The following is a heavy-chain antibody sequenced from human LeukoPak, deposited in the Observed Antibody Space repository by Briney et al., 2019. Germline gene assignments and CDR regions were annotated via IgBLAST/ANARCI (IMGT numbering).Heavy chain of an antibody. CDR1: GYTFNNYY. V-gene: IGHV1-2*02. CDR3: ARGYGVLRFLEWSDDY. CDR2: INPKSGAT. D-gene: IGHD3-3*01. Sequence: GASVKVSCRASGYTFNNYYMHWVRQAPGQGLEWMGWINPKSGATNYTQKFQGRVTVTGDTSISTAYMELRRLRSDDTAVYYCARGYGVLRFLEWSDDYWGQGTLVTVSS. J-gene: IGHJ4*02.